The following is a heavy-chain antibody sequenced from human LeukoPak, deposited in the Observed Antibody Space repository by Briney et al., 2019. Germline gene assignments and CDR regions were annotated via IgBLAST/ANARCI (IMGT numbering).Heavy chain of an antibody. J-gene: IGHJ3*02. CDR2: ISSSGSDI. D-gene: IGHD2-2*01. V-gene: IGHV3-21*05. CDR1: GFTFSGYS. Sequence: GGSLRLSCAASGFTFSGYSMNWVRQAPGKGLEWVSYISSSGSDINYADSVKGRFTISRDNAKNSLYLQMNSLRAEDTAVYYCALIELGYCSSTSCYWDAFDIWGQGTMVTVSS. CDR3: ALIELGYCSSTSCYWDAFDI.